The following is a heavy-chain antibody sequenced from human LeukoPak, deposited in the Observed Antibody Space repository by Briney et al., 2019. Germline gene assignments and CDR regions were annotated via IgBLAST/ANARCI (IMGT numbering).Heavy chain of an antibody. V-gene: IGHV1-3*01. J-gene: IGHJ5*02. Sequence: ASVKVSCKASGYTFTSCAMHWVRQAPGQRLEWMGWINVGNDNTKYSQKFQGRVTITRDTSASTAYMELSSLRSEDTAVYYCARDLGYCTGGTCYPNWFDPWGQGTLFTVSS. CDR1: GYTFTSCA. D-gene: IGHD2-15*01. CDR3: ARDLGYCTGGTCYPNWFDP. CDR2: INVGNDNT.